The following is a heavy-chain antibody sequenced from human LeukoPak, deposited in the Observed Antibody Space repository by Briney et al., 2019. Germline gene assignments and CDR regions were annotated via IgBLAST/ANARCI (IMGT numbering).Heavy chain of an antibody. J-gene: IGHJ6*03. D-gene: IGHD6-13*01. V-gene: IGHV1-18*01. CDR3: ARGPIAWQQLVPRYYYYYYMDV. CDR2: ISAYNGNT. Sequence: ASVKVSCKASGYTFTSYGISWVRQAPGRGLEWMGWISAYNGNTNYAQKLQGRVTMTTDTSTSTAYMELRSLRSDDTAVYYCARGPIAWQQLVPRYYYYYYMDVWGKGTTVTVSS. CDR1: GYTFTSYG.